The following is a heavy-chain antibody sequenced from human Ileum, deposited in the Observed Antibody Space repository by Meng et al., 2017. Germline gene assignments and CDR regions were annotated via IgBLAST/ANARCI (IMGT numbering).Heavy chain of an antibody. CDR1: GGSFSGFY. D-gene: IGHD3-22*01. CDR3: ARVDFRGDSRDSSCLRL. Sequence: VSLKDWCALPVWPSDTLSLTCAVYGGSFSGFYWSWIRQSPEKGLEWIGEINHGGGTNYNPSLSSRVTISVDTSKNQFSLKVNSVTAADTAFYYCARVDFRGDSRDSSCLRLWGQGTLVTVSS. CDR2: INHGGGT. J-gene: IGHJ4*02. V-gene: IGHV4-34*01.